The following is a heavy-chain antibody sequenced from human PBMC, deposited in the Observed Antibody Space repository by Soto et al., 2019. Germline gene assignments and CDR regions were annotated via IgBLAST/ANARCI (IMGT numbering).Heavy chain of an antibody. CDR3: ARVAYGYWGVFHY. J-gene: IGHJ4*02. D-gene: IGHD5-18*01. Sequence: EVQLVESGVGLVQPGGSLRLSCEASGFTFSSYWMHWVRQAPGKGLVWVSRINSDGSTTSYADSVKGRFTISRDNAKNTLYLQMNSLRAEDTAVYYCARVAYGYWGVFHYWGQGTLVTVSS. V-gene: IGHV3-74*01. CDR1: GFTFSSYW. CDR2: INSDGSTT.